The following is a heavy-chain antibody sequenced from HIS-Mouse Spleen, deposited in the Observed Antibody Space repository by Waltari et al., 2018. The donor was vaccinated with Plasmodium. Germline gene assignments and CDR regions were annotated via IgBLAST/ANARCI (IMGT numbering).Heavy chain of an antibody. J-gene: IGHJ2*01. CDR3: ASSWYWYFDL. Sequence: EVQLVESGGGLVQPGGSLRLSCAASGFTFSSYWMSWVRQARGEGLEWVANIKQDGSEKYYGDCVKGRFTISRDNAKNSLYLQMNSLRAEDTAVYYCASSWYWYFDLWGRGTLVTVSS. D-gene: IGHD6-13*01. V-gene: IGHV3-7*01. CDR1: GFTFSSYW. CDR2: IKQDGSEK.